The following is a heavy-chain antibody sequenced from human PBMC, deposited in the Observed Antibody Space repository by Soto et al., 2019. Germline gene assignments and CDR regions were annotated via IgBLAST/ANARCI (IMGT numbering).Heavy chain of an antibody. CDR2: TSYTGST. CDR3: ARDMHAGFTHYFDP. J-gene: IGHJ5*02. Sequence: ETLSVVSLVPGVSITSYHWIWIPHFPRKRLELSAYTSYTGSTNSNPSIQSRVTIAMDTSKNQLCLKLTSMTAADTAGYYGARDMHAGFTHYFDPWGQGTQVTVSS. D-gene: IGHD1-26*01. CDR1: GVSITSYH. V-gene: IGHV4-59*12.